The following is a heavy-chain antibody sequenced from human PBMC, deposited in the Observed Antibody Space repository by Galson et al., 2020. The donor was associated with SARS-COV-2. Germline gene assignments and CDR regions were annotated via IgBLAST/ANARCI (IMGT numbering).Heavy chain of an antibody. V-gene: IGHV1-69*02. Sequence: SVKVSCKASGGTFSSYTISWVRQAPGQGLEWMGRIIPILGIANYAQKFQGRVTITADKSTSTAYMELSSLRSEDTAVYYCARATISYGSGSYPYYYYYGMDVWGQGTTVTVSS. CDR2: IIPILGIA. CDR3: ARATISYGSGSYPYYYYYGMDV. CDR1: GGTFSSYT. J-gene: IGHJ6*02. D-gene: IGHD3-10*01.